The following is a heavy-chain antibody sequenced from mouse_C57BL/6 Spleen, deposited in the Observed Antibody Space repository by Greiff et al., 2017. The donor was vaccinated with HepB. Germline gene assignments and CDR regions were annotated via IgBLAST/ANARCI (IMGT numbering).Heavy chain of an antibody. J-gene: IGHJ2*01. CDR2: ISDGGSYT. D-gene: IGHD1-1*01. Sequence: DVMLVESGGGLVKPGGSLKLSCAASGFTFSSYAMSWVRQTPEKRLEWVATISDGGSYTYYPDNVKGRFTISRDNAKNNLYLQMSHLKSEDTAMYYCARDRDYGTLFDYWGQGTTLTVSS. CDR3: ARDRDYGTLFDY. V-gene: IGHV5-4*01. CDR1: GFTFSSYA.